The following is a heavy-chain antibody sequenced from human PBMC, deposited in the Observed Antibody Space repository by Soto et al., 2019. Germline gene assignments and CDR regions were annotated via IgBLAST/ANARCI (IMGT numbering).Heavy chain of an antibody. V-gene: IGHV1-2*07. CDR2: INLQSGGT. CDR1: EYTSTEHH. Sequence: ASVKVSCKASEYTSTEHHIHWVRQAPGQGLEWMGWINLQSGGTKYDDKFRGRVTMTRDTSINTGYMELSRLESDDSAVYYCAMAPVPAAISVAESALYYYYYKLDVWGQGTTVTVSS. J-gene: IGHJ6*02. CDR3: AMAPVPAAISVAESALYYYYYKLDV. D-gene: IGHD2-2*01.